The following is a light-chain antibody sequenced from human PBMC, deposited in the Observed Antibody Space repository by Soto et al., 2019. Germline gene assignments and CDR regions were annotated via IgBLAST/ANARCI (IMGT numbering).Light chain of an antibody. CDR1: QAIGSF. J-gene: IGKJ4*01. CDR2: ATS. Sequence: DIQLTQSPSFLSASVGDRVTITCRASQAIGSFLAWYQQKPGTAPKLLISATSTVQSGVPSRFSGSGSGTEFTLTISSLQPEDFATYYCQELKNFPLTFGGGSKVE. V-gene: IGKV1-9*01. CDR3: QELKNFPLT.